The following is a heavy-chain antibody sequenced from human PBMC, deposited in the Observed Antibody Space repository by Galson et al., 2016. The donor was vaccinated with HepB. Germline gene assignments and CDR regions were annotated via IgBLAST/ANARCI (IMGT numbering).Heavy chain of an antibody. CDR1: GLSLSNSGVG. D-gene: IGHD5-12*01. CDR3: SHRRATLTPPSDAFDV. CDR2: IFWDGDR. V-gene: IGHV2-5*02. Sequence: PALVKPTQTLTLTCTFSGLSLSNSGVGWIRQPPGKALEWLALIFWDGDRQYSPSLKSRLTITRDTSNNQVVLTMTNMDPVDTATYYCSHRRATLTPPSDAFDVWGQGTLVTVSS. J-gene: IGHJ3*01.